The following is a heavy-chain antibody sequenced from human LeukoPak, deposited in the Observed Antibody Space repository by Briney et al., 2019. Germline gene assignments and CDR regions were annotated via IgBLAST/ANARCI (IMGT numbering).Heavy chain of an antibody. CDR2: ISSSGSTI. CDR1: GFTFSSYT. CDR3: ARDPERESYDYYYYCMDV. D-gene: IGHD1-26*01. Sequence: RGSLRLSCAASGFTFSSYTMNWVRQAPGKGLEWVSYISSSGSTIYYADSVKGRFTISRDNAKNSLYLQMNSLRDEDTAVYYCARDPERESYDYYYYCMDVWGQGSTVTVS. J-gene: IGHJ6*02. V-gene: IGHV3-48*02.